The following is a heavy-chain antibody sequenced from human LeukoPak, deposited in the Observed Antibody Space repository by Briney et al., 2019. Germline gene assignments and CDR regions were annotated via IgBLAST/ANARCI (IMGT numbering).Heavy chain of an antibody. CDR2: IKQDGSEK. CDR3: ARGLMGAYNWFDP. Sequence: TGGSLRLSCAASGFTFSSYSRKWVRQAPGKGLEWVANIKQDGSEKYYVDSVKGRFTISRDNAKNSLYLQMNSLRAEDTAVYYCARGLMGAYNWFDPWGQGTLVTVSS. CDR1: GFTFSSYS. V-gene: IGHV3-7*01. D-gene: IGHD1-26*01. J-gene: IGHJ5*02.